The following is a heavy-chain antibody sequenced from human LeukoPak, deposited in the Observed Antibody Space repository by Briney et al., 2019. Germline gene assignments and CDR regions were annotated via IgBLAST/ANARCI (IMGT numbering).Heavy chain of an antibody. J-gene: IGHJ3*02. Sequence: PSETLSLTCTVSGGSISSGSYYWGWIRQPPGKGLEWIGSISYTGSTYYNPSLKSRVTVSVDTSKNQFSLKLTSVTAADTAVYYCARQRHPPGEDDAFDIWGQGTMVTVSS. CDR2: ISYTGST. CDR3: ARQRHPPGEDDAFDI. CDR1: GGSISSGSYY. V-gene: IGHV4-39*01. D-gene: IGHD7-27*01.